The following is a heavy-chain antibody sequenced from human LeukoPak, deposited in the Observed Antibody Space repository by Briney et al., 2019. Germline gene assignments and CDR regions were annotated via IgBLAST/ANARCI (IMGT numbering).Heavy chain of an antibody. CDR2: IIPIFGTA. Sequence: ASVKVSCKAAGGTYSSYAISWVRQAPGQGLEWRGGIIPIFGTASYAQKFQGRVTITADASTSTAYMDLSTLRAEDTAVYSCARRSVAAAGPTYYYYYIDVWGKGTTVTLSS. CDR3: ARRSVAAAGPTYYYYYIDV. CDR1: GGTYSSYA. D-gene: IGHD6-13*01. J-gene: IGHJ6*03. V-gene: IGHV1-69*13.